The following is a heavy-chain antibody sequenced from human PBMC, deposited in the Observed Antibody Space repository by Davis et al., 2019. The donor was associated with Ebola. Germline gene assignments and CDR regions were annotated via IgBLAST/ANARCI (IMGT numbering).Heavy chain of an antibody. D-gene: IGHD6-13*01. CDR2: ISAYNGNT. CDR3: ARDLYSSSWFDY. Sequence: ASVKVSCKASGGTFSSYAISWVRQAPGQGLEWMGWISAYNGNTNYAKKLQGRVTMTTDTSTSTAYMELMSLISDDTAVYYCARDLYSSSWFDYWGQGTLVTVSS. CDR1: GGTFSSYA. V-gene: IGHV1-18*01. J-gene: IGHJ4*02.